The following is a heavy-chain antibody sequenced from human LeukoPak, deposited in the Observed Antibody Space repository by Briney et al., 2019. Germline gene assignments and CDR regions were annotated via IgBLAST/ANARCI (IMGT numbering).Heavy chain of an antibody. Sequence: GRSLRLTCAASGFTFSSYAMHWVRQAPGKGLEWVAVISYDGSNKYCADSVKGRFTISRDNSKNTLYLQMNSLRAEDTAVYYCARGRRYYYDSSGYYPRDAFDIWGQGTMVTVSS. V-gene: IGHV3-30*04. CDR2: ISYDGSNK. CDR1: GFTFSSYA. CDR3: ARGRRYYYDSSGYYPRDAFDI. J-gene: IGHJ3*02. D-gene: IGHD3-22*01.